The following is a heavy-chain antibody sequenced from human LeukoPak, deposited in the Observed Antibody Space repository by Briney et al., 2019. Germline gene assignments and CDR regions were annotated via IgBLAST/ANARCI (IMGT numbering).Heavy chain of an antibody. CDR1: GGSISSHY. CDR3: ARHKDGIAVAFDY. V-gene: IGHV4-59*08. D-gene: IGHD6-19*01. CDR2: IYYSGST. J-gene: IGHJ4*02. Sequence: SETLSLTCTVSGGSISSHYWSWIRQPPGKGLEWIGYIYYSGSTNYNPSLKSRITISVDTSKNHFSLKLSSVTAADTAVYYCARHKDGIAVAFDYWGQGTLVTVSS.